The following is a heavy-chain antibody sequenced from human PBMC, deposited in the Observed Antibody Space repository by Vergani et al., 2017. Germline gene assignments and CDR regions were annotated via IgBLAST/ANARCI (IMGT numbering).Heavy chain of an antibody. J-gene: IGHJ6*02. D-gene: IGHD3-10*01. CDR2: IYSSWRT. CDR1: GGSISSGTYS. CDR3: ARYPAKVRGVSRWKYGYGMVV. Sequence: QVQLQESCPGLVKPSQTLSLICTVFGGSISSGTYSWSWIRQPAGKGLEWIGRIYSSWRTNYNPSLKSRVTIPVDTAKDQFSLKLSSVTAADTAVYYCARYPAKVRGVSRWKYGYGMVVWCQGTTVTVSS. V-gene: IGHV4-61*02.